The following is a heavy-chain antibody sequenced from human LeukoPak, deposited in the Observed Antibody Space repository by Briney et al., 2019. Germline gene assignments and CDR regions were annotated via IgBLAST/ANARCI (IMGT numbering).Heavy chain of an antibody. CDR1: GYTFTGYY. J-gene: IGHJ3*02. CDR2: INPNSGGT. V-gene: IGHV1-2*04. D-gene: IGHD3-22*01. CDR3: ARGFDYDSSGYWVDRRAFDI. Sequence: ASVKVSCKASGYTFTGYYMHWVRQAPGQGLEWMGWINPNSGGTNYAQKFQGWVTMTRDTSISTAYMELSRLRSDDTAVYYCARGFDYDSSGYWVDRRAFDIWGQGTMVTVSS.